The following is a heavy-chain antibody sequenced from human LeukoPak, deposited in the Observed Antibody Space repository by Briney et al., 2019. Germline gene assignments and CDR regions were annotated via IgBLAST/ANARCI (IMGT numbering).Heavy chain of an antibody. CDR2: IYSSGST. Sequence: SETLSLTCTVSGGSISTYYWSWIRQPPGKGLEWIGYIYSSGSTNYNPSLKSRVTMSVGTSKNQFSLKVNSVTAADTAVYYCARDLLGRGGSFDYWGQGTLVTVSS. D-gene: IGHD3-10*01. V-gene: IGHV4-59*01. CDR3: ARDLLGRGGSFDY. J-gene: IGHJ4*02. CDR1: GGSISTYY.